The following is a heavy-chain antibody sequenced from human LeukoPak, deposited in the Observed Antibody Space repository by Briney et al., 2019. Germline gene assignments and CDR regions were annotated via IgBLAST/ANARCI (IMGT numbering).Heavy chain of an antibody. CDR2: INHSGST. CDR1: GVSFSGYY. V-gene: IGHV4-34*01. Sequence: SETLSLTCAVYGVSFSGYYWSWIRQPPGKGLEWIGEINHSGSTNYNPSLKSRVTISVDTSKNQFSLKLSSVTAADTAVYYCARGWRLTGTFDYWGQGTLVTVSS. CDR3: ARGWRLTGTFDY. J-gene: IGHJ4*02. D-gene: IGHD1-7*01.